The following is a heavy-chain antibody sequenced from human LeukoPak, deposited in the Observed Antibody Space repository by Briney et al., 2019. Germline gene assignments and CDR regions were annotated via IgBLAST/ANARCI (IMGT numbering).Heavy chain of an antibody. J-gene: IGHJ4*02. CDR1: GGSISSGGYY. CDR2: IYYSGST. CDR3: ARDRMGSGWYYFDY. D-gene: IGHD6-19*01. Sequence: SQTLSLTCTVSGGSISSGGYYRSWIRQHPGKGLEWIGYIYYSGSTYYNPSLKSRVTISVDTSKNQFSLKLSSVTAADTAVYYCARDRMGSGWYYFDYWGQGTLVTVSS. V-gene: IGHV4-31*03.